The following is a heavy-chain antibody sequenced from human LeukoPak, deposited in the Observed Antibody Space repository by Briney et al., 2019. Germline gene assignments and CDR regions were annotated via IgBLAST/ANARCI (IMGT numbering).Heavy chain of an antibody. Sequence: GGSLRLSCAASGFIFSDYAIHWVRQAPGKGLEWVAVIWYDGSNKYYADSVKGRFTISRDNSKNTLYLQMNSLRAEDTAVYYCAKDHRGAGYFDYWGQGTLVTVSS. J-gene: IGHJ4*02. D-gene: IGHD6-13*01. CDR3: AKDHRGAGYFDY. V-gene: IGHV3-33*06. CDR2: IWYDGSNK. CDR1: GFIFSDYA.